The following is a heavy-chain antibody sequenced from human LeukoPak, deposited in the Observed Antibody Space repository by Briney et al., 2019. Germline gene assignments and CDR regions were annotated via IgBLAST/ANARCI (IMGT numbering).Heavy chain of an antibody. D-gene: IGHD3-10*01. Sequence: PGGSLRLSCSASGLTFSTYAMHWVRQAPGKGLEYVSAISSDGGDIYYADSVKGRFTVSRDNSKNTLYLQMSRLRAEDTAIYYCVKGQLHQRVSNFDYWGQGTLVTVSS. V-gene: IGHV3-64D*06. CDR2: ISSDGGDI. CDR1: GLTFSTYA. CDR3: VKGQLHQRVSNFDY. J-gene: IGHJ4*02.